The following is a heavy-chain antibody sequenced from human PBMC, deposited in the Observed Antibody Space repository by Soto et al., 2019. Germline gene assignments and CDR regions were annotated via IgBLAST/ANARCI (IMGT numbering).Heavy chain of an antibody. CDR1: GFTFSRYS. J-gene: IGHJ4*02. CDR2: ISGSSSTI. CDR3: VRKGGVGAWGGFDY. D-gene: IGHD1-26*01. V-gene: IGHV3-48*02. Sequence: GGSLRLSCAASGFTFSRYSINWVRQAPGKGLEWVSYISGSSSTIYSADSVKGRFTISRDNAKNSLYLQMNSLRDEDTAMYYCVRKGGVGAWGGFDYWGQGTLVTVPS.